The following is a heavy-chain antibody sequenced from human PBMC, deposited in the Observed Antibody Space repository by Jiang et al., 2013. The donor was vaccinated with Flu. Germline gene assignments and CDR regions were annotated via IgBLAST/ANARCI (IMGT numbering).Heavy chain of an antibody. CDR3: ARDKNSSSWYWGAYYYYYGMDV. J-gene: IGHJ6*02. Sequence: EVKKPGASVKVSRKASGYTFTSYDINWVRQATGQGLEWMGWMNPNSGNTGYAQKFQGRVTMTRNTSISTAYMELSSLRSEDTAVYYCARDKNSSSWYWGAYYYYYGMDVWGQGTTVTVSS. V-gene: IGHV1-8*01. CDR1: GYTFTSYD. CDR2: MNPNSGNT. D-gene: IGHD6-13*01.